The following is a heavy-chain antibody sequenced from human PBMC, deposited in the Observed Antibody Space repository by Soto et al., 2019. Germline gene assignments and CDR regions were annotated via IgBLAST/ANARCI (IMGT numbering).Heavy chain of an antibody. D-gene: IGHD2-15*01. V-gene: IGHV3-21*01. CDR1: GFTFSSYS. J-gene: IGHJ6*03. Sequence: EVQLVESGGGLVKPGGSLRLSCAASGFTFSSYSMNWVRQAPGKGLEWVSSISSSSSNIYYADSVKGRFTISRDNAKNSLYLQMNRLRAEDTAVYYCARVGGYYYYYMDVWGKGTTVTVSS. CDR3: ARVGGYYYYYMDV. CDR2: ISSSSSNI.